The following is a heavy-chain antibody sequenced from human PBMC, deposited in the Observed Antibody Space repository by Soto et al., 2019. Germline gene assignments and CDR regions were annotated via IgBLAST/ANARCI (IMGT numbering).Heavy chain of an antibody. CDR1: GFTFSGSA. CDR3: TRTPERWLPLKGFDY. D-gene: IGHD5-12*01. Sequence: GGSLRLSCAASGFTFSGSAMHWVRQASGKGLEWVGRIRSKANSYATAYAASVKGRFTISRDDSKNTAYLQMNSLKTEDTAVYYCTRTPERWLPLKGFDYWGQGTLVTVSS. J-gene: IGHJ4*02. V-gene: IGHV3-73*01. CDR2: IRSKANSYAT.